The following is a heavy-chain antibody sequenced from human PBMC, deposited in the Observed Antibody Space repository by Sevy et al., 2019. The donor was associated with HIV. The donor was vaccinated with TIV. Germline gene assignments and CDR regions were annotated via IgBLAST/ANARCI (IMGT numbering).Heavy chain of an antibody. CDR3: AKRPTAA. V-gene: IGHV3-30*02. Sequence: GSLRLSCAASGFTLSDSGVHWVRQAPGKGLEGVGFIQVDGREKFYTDSVKGRFTISRDSSKNTVYLQMKSLRGEDTAVYYCAKRPTAAWGQGTLVTVSS. CDR1: GFTLSDSG. CDR2: IQVDGREK. J-gene: IGHJ5*02.